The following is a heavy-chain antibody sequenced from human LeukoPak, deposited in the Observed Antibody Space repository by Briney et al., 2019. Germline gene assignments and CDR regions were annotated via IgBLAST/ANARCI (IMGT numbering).Heavy chain of an antibody. Sequence: GGSLRLSRAASGFAFSSYVMHWVRQAPGKGLEWVAVISYDGSNKYYADSVKGRFTIPRDNSKNTLYLQMNSLRDEDTAVYYCARGPTPHYWGQGPLVTVSS. CDR2: ISYDGSNK. CDR1: GFAFSSYV. J-gene: IGHJ4*02. V-gene: IGHV3-30*03. CDR3: ARGPTPHY.